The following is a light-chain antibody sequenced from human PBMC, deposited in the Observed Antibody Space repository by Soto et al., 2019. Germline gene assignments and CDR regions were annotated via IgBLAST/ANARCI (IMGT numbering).Light chain of an antibody. CDR2: WAS. CDR1: QSVLYSSNHQNY. Sequence: DIVMTQSPDSLAVSLGERATINCKSSQSVLYSSNHQNYLAWYQQKPGQPPQLLIYWASTRESGVPDRFSGSGSGTDFTLTISSLQAEDVAVYYCQQYYTTPLNFGGGTKV. J-gene: IGKJ4*01. V-gene: IGKV4-1*01. CDR3: QQYYTTPLN.